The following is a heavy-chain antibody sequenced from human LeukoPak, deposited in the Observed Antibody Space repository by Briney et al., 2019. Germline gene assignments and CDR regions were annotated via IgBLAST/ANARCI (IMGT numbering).Heavy chain of an antibody. V-gene: IGHV3-74*01. J-gene: IGHJ4*02. CDR3: ARDGYNGSLGFDY. Sequence: QPGGSLRLSCATSGFTFSTYWMHWVRQAPGKGLVWVSRINSDGSSTIYADSVKGRFTISRDNAKNTLYLQMNSLRAEDTAVYYCARDGYNGSLGFDYWGQGTLVTVSS. D-gene: IGHD5-24*01. CDR2: INSDGSST. CDR1: GFTFSTYW.